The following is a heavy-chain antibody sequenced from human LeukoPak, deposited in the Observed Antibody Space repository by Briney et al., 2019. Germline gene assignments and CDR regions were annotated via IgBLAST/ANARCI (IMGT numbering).Heavy chain of an antibody. V-gene: IGHV4-4*02. CDR2: IHHTGST. CDR1: GYSISDGYW. D-gene: IGHD4-17*01. Sequence: SGTLSLTCDVSGYSISDGYWWSWVRQPPGKGLEWIGEIHHTGSTNYNPSLKSRVTISVDKSRNHFSMMLTPVTAADTAVYYCARNGHYSADSWGQGTLVTVSS. J-gene: IGHJ4*02. CDR3: ARNGHYSADS.